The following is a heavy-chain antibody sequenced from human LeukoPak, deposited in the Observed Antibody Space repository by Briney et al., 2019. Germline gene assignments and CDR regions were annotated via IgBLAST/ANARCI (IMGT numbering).Heavy chain of an antibody. J-gene: IGHJ4*02. Sequence: GASVKVSCKASGGTFSSYAISWVRQAPGQGLKWMGGIIPIFGTANYAQKFQGRVTITADKSTSTAYMELSSLRSEDTAVYYCARGIKPLVPGFDYWGQGTLVTVSS. CDR3: ARGIKPLVPGFDY. CDR2: IIPIFGTA. CDR1: GGTFSSYA. V-gene: IGHV1-69*06. D-gene: IGHD6-13*01.